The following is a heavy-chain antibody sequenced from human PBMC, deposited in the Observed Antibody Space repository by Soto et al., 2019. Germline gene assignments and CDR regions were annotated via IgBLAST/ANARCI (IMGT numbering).Heavy chain of an antibody. J-gene: IGHJ5*02. CDR1: GDSISSHY. CDR3: AGGRWFDP. V-gene: IGHV4-59*11. Sequence: QVQLQESGPGLVKPSETLSLTCTVSGDSISSHYWSWIRQPPGKGLEWIGYIYYSASTNYNPSLKSRCTISVDTSKNQVSLKLSSVTAADTAVYYWAGGRWFDPWGQGTLVTVSS. CDR2: IYYSAST.